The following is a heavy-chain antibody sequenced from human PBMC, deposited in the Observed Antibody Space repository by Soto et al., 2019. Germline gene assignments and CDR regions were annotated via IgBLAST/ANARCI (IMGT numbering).Heavy chain of an antibody. CDR3: ARSIVVVTALDY. Sequence: QVQLVQSVAEEKKPGASVKGSCKASGYTFTSYAMHWVRQAPGQRLEWMGWINAGNGNTKYSQKFQGRVTITRDTAASTAYMELSSLRSEDTAVYYCARSIVVVTALDYWGQGTLVTVSS. V-gene: IGHV1-3*05. CDR1: GYTFTSYA. D-gene: IGHD2-21*02. J-gene: IGHJ4*02. CDR2: INAGNGNT.